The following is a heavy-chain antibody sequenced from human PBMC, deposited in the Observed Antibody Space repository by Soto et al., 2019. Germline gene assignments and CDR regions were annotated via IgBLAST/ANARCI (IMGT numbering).Heavy chain of an antibody. CDR1: GGSITTYY. CDR3: ARRLGGDSSGTFDY. Sequence: SETLSLTCTVSGGSITTYYWSWIRQPPGKGLEWIGYIYYSGSTNYSPSHKSRVTISVDTSKNQFSLRLSSVTAADTAVYYCARRLGGDSSGTFDYWGQGMLVTVSS. D-gene: IGHD3-22*01. J-gene: IGHJ4*02. CDR2: IYYSGST. V-gene: IGHV4-59*08.